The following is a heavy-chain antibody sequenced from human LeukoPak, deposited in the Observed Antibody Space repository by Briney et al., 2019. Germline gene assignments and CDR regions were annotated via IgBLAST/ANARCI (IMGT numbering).Heavy chain of an antibody. D-gene: IGHD2-15*01. Sequence: ASVRLSCKASGYTFTGYYMHWVRQAPGKGLEWMGWINPNSGGTNYAQKFQGRVTMTRDTSISTAYMELSRLRSDDTAVYYCARDYSGGDYWGQGSLVTVSS. CDR2: INPNSGGT. CDR3: ARDYSGGDY. CDR1: GYTFTGYY. J-gene: IGHJ4*02. V-gene: IGHV1-2*02.